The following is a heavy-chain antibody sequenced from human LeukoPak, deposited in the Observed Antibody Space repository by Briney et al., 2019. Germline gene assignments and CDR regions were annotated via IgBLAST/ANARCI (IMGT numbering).Heavy chain of an antibody. CDR3: VKGPNRGGFPI. CDR1: GFTFSSYS. CDR2: ISSSSSYI. Sequence: GGSLRLSCAAPGFTFSSYSMNWVRQAPGKGLEWVSSISSSSSYIYYADSVKGRFTISRDNAKNSLYLQMNSLRVDDTAIYYCVKGPNRGGFPIWGQGTMVPVSA. J-gene: IGHJ3*02. V-gene: IGHV3-21*04.